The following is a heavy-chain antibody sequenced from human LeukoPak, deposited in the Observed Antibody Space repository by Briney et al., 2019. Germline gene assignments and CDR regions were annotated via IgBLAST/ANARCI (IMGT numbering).Heavy chain of an antibody. CDR1: GYRFTTYW. CDR3: ARRQGCSSTSCPPDY. J-gene: IGHJ4*02. CDR2: IYPGDSDT. D-gene: IGHD2-2*01. Sequence: GESLKISLRGSGYRFTTYWIGWVRQMPGKGLEWMGIIYPGDSDTRYTPSFQGQVTMSADKSINTAYLQWSSLKASDTAMYYCARRQGCSSTSCPPDYWGQGTLVTVSP. V-gene: IGHV5-51*01.